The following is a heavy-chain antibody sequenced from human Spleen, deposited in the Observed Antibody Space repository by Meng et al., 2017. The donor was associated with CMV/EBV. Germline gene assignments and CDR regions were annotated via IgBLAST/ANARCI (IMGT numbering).Heavy chain of an antibody. CDR2: ISSSGSTI. CDR3: ARRLHPAPDPYFDY. V-gene: IGHV3-48*03. CDR1: GFTFSSYE. D-gene: IGHD5-12*01. J-gene: IGHJ4*02. Sequence: GGSLRLSCAASGFTFSSYEMNWVRQAPGKGLEWVSYISSSGSTIYYADSVKGRFTISRDNAKNSLYLQMNSLRAEDTAVYYCARRLHPAPDPYFDYWGQGTRVTVSS.